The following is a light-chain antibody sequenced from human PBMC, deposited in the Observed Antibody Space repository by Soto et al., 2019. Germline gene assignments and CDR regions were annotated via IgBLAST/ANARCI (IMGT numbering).Light chain of an antibody. J-gene: IGKJ2*01. CDR1: QTITSGQ. CDR3: QHAGSS. Sequence: EIVLTQFPGTLSLSPGERATLSCRASQTITSGQLGWYQQKPGQAPRRLIYLISSRATGIPDRFSGSGSGTVFTLTISGLEPEDVAIYYCQHAGSSFGQGTKVEI. V-gene: IGKV3-20*01. CDR2: LIS.